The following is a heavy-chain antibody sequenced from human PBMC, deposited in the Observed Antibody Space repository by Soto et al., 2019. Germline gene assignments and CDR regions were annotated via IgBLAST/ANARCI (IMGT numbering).Heavy chain of an antibody. CDR2: ISAYNGNT. CDR3: ARGGYYYDSSAYKAVDY. Sequence: ASVKVSCKASGYTFTSYGISWVRQAPGQGLEWMGWISAYNGNTNYAQKLQGRVTMTTDTSTSTAYMELRSLRSDDTAVYYCARGGYYYDSSAYKAVDYWGQGTLVTVSS. J-gene: IGHJ4*02. V-gene: IGHV1-18*01. D-gene: IGHD3-22*01. CDR1: GYTFTSYG.